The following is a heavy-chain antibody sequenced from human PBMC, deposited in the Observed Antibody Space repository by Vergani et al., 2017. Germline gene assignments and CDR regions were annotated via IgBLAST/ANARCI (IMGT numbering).Heavy chain of an antibody. CDR1: GGTFSSYA. D-gene: IGHD3-10*01. CDR2: IIPILGIA. J-gene: IGHJ6*03. V-gene: IGHV1-69*04. Sequence: QVQLVQSGAEVKKPGSSVKVSCKASGGTFSSYAISWVRQAPGQGLEWMGRIIPILGIANYAQKFQGRVTITADKSTSTAYMELSSLRSEDTAVYYCARGRGSGDYYYYMDVWGKGTTVTVSS. CDR3: ARGRGSGDYYYYMDV.